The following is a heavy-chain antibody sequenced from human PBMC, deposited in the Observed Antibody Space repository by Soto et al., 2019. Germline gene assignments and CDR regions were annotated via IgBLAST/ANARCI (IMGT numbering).Heavy chain of an antibody. CDR3: ARDPIRGAAAGPYDAFDI. D-gene: IGHD6-13*01. CDR2: INPSGGST. V-gene: IGHV1-46*01. CDR1: GGTFSSYA. Sequence: ASVEVYCKASGGTFSSYAMMWVRQAPGQGLEWMGIINPSGGSTSYAQKFQGRVTMTRDTSTSTVYMELSSLRSEDTAVYYCARDPIRGAAAGPYDAFDIWGQGTMVNVS. J-gene: IGHJ3*02.